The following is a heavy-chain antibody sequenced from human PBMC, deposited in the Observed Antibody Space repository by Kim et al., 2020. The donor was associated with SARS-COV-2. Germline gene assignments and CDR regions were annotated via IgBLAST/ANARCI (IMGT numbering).Heavy chain of an antibody. D-gene: IGHD6-13*01. V-gene: IGHV3-23*03. CDR3: AVFSGSSWYEPLHY. Sequence: ADSVRGRFTISRDNAKNTLYLQMNSLRAEDTAVYYCAVFSGSSWYEPLHYWGQGTLVTVSS. J-gene: IGHJ4*02.